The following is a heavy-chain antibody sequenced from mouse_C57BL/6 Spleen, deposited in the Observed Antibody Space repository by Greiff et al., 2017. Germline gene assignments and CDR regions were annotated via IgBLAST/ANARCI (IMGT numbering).Heavy chain of an antibody. CDR1: GYAFSSYW. D-gene: IGHD1-1*01. CDR2: IYPGDGDT. V-gene: IGHV1-80*01. Sequence: QVQLKESGAELVKPGASVKISCKASGYAFSSYWMNWVKQRPGKGLEWIGQIYPGDGDTNYNGKFKGKATLTADKSSSTAYMQLSSLTSEDSAVYFCARTGNPAWFAYWGQGTLVTVSA. J-gene: IGHJ3*01. CDR3: ARTGNPAWFAY.